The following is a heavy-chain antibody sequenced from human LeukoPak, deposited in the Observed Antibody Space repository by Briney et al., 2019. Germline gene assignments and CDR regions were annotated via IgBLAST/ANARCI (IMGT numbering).Heavy chain of an antibody. CDR1: GGSFSGFY. J-gene: IGHJ4*02. CDR2: IYYSGST. V-gene: IGHV4-34*01. CDR3: ARGELNKYCSSTSCYTFDY. Sequence: SETLSLTCSVYGGSFSGFYWNWIRQPPGKGLEWIGSIYYSGSTYYNPSLKSRVTISVDRSKNQFSLKLSSVTAADTAVYYCARGELNKYCSSTSCYTFDYWGQGTLVTVSS. D-gene: IGHD2-2*02.